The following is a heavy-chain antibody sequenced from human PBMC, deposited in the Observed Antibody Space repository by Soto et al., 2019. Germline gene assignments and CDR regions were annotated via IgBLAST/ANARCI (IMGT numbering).Heavy chain of an antibody. CDR3: ARGAYSNWFDP. D-gene: IGHD2-15*01. CDR2: INPSGGST. J-gene: IGHJ5*02. CDR1: GGTFSSHT. V-gene: IGHV1-46*01. Sequence: ASVNVSCKSSGGTFSSHTISWVRQAPGQGLEWMGIINPSGGSTSYAQKFQGRVTMTRDTSTSTVYMELSSLRSEDTAVYYCARGAYSNWFDPWGQGTLVTVSS.